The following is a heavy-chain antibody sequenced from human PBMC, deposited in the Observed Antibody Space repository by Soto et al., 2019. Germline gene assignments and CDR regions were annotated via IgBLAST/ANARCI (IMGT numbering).Heavy chain of an antibody. CDR2: IYYSGST. V-gene: IGHV4-31*03. Sequence: QVQLQESGPGLVKSSQTLSLTCTVSGGSISSDGNYWSWIRQHPAKGLEWIGYIYYSGSTYYNPSLKSRVTISVDTSKNQFSLKLNSVTAADTAVYYCARARMVRGIIYYYGMDVWGQGTTVTVSS. D-gene: IGHD3-10*01. J-gene: IGHJ6*02. CDR3: ARARMVRGIIYYYGMDV. CDR1: GGSISSDGNY.